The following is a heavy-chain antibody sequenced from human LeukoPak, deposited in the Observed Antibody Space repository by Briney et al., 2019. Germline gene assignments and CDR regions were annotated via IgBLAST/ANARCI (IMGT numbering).Heavy chain of an antibody. V-gene: IGHV1-69*04. J-gene: IGHJ2*01. CDR1: GCTFSSYA. Sequence: SVKVSCKGSGCTFSSYAISWVRQAPGQGLEWMGMMIPILGIPNYAQKFQGRVMITADKSTTTHYMELSSLTSADTAGCYCPTEAIVVVTARDYGHFDLWGGGTLVTVSS. CDR3: PTEAIVVVTARDYGHFDL. CDR2: MIPILGIP. D-gene: IGHD2-21*02.